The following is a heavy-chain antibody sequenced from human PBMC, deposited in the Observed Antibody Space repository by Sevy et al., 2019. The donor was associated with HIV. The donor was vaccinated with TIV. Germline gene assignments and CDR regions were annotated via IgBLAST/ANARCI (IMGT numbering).Heavy chain of an antibody. Sequence: EGSLRLSCAASGFTLNSNWMSWVHQAPGKELEWVANINQDGSVKYYVDSVKGRFTISRDNARNSLYLRMNSLRAEDTALYYCVRAIAAAGSFWGQGTLVTVSS. J-gene: IGHJ4*02. CDR1: GFTLNSNW. CDR2: INQDGSVK. V-gene: IGHV3-7*01. D-gene: IGHD6-13*01. CDR3: VRAIAAAGSF.